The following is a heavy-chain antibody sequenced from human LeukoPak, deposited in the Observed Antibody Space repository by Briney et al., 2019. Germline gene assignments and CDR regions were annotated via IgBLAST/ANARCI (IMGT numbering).Heavy chain of an antibody. CDR2: ICSSSTYI. V-gene: IGHV3-21*01. Sequence: GGSLRLSCAASGFTFSSYAMSWVRQAPGKGLEWVSYICSSSTYIYYADSLKGRFTISRDNAKNSLYLQMNSLRAEDTAVYYCARTSGGFDTFDIWGQGTMVTVSS. D-gene: IGHD2-15*01. J-gene: IGHJ3*02. CDR1: GFTFSSYA. CDR3: ARTSGGFDTFDI.